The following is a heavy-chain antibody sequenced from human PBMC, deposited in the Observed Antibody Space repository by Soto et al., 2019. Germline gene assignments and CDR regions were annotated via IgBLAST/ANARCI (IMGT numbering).Heavy chain of an antibody. CDR3: ARDPYSGYDLWGAFDI. J-gene: IGHJ3*02. CDR1: GGSISSGDYY. D-gene: IGHD5-12*01. V-gene: IGHV4-30-4*01. Sequence: SETLSLTCTVSGGSISSGDYYWSLIRQPPGKGLEWIGYIYYSGSTYYNPSLKSRVTISVDTSKNQFSLKLSSVTVADTAVYYCARDPYSGYDLWGAFDIWGKGTMVTVSS. CDR2: IYYSGST.